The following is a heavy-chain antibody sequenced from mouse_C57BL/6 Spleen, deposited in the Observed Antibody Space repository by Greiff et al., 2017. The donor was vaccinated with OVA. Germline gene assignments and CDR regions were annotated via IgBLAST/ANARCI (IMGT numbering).Heavy chain of an antibody. CDR2: INPGSGGT. D-gene: IGHD2-2*01. V-gene: IGHV1-54*01. J-gene: IGHJ3*01. CDR3: ARNYGYDSAWFAY. CDR1: GYAFTNYL. Sequence: VQLQQSGAELVRPGTSVKVSCKASGYAFTNYLIEWVKQRPGQGLEWIGVINPGSGGTNYNEKFKGKATLTADKSSSTAYMQLSSLTSEDSAVYFCARNYGYDSAWFAYWGQGTLVTVSA.